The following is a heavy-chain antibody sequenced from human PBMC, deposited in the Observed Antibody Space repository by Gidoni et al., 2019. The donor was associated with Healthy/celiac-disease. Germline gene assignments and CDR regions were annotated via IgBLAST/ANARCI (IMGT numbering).Heavy chain of an antibody. D-gene: IGHD3-22*01. J-gene: IGHJ3*02. Sequence: EVQLVESGGGLVKPGGSLRLACAASGSTLRSYSMNWVRQAPGKGLEWFSSISSSSSYIYYADSVKGRFTISRDNAKNSLYLQMNSLRAEDTAVYYCARDLSYDSSEDAFDIWGQGTMVTVSS. CDR1: GSTLRSYS. V-gene: IGHV3-21*01. CDR2: ISSSSSYI. CDR3: ARDLSYDSSEDAFDI.